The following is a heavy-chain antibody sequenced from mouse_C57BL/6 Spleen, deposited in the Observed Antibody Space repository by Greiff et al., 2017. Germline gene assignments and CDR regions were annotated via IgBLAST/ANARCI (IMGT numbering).Heavy chain of an antibody. D-gene: IGHD2-4*01. Sequence: EVKVVESGGGLVQPGGSLKLSCAASGFTFSDYYMYWVRQTPEKRLEWVAYISNGGGSTDYPDTVKGRFTISRDNAKNTMYLQMRRLKSEDTAMYYCARGRMITTVYYYAMDYWGQGTSVTVSS. V-gene: IGHV5-12*01. CDR3: ARGRMITTVYYYAMDY. J-gene: IGHJ4*01. CDR1: GFTFSDYY. CDR2: ISNGGGST.